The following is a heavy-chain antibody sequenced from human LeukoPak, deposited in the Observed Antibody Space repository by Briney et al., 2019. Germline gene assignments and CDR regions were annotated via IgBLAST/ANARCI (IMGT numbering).Heavy chain of an antibody. V-gene: IGHV3-23*01. J-gene: IGHJ4*02. D-gene: IGHD2-21*02. Sequence: PGGSLRLSCAASGFTFSTFAMSWVRQAPGKGLEWVSGVTRSGDTTYFADSVKGRFTISRDNSKNTLYLQINSLRAEDTAVYYCAKPSGDYEYFDNWGQGTLVTVSS. CDR3: AKPSGDYEYFDN. CDR1: GFTFSTFA. CDR2: VTRSGDTT.